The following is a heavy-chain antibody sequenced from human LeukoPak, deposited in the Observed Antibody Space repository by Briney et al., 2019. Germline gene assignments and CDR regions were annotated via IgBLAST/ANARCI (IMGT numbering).Heavy chain of an antibody. CDR1: GGTISRCY. J-gene: IGHJ4*02. CDR3: AQSSGPWGIGY. V-gene: IGHV4-59*01. Sequence: SETLTLTCAVSGGTISRCYWSWIRQPPGKGLEWIGYIYYSGSTNYSPSLKSRVTISVDTSKNQFSLKLSSVTAADTAVYYGAQSSGPWGIGYWGQGTLVTVSS. CDR2: IYYSGST. D-gene: IGHD3-22*01.